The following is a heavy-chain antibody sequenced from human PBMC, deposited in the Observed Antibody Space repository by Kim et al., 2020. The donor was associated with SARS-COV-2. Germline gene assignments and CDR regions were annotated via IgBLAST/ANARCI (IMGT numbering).Heavy chain of an antibody. V-gene: IGHV4-59*01. Sequence: SETLSLTCTVSGGSISSYYWSWIRQPPGKGLEWIGYIYYSGSTNYNPSLKSRVTISVDTSKNQFSLKLSSVTAADTAVCYCARGGYYDYVWGSWGQGTLVTVSS. CDR1: GGSISSYY. CDR2: IYYSGST. CDR3: ARGGYYDYVWGS. D-gene: IGHD3-16*01. J-gene: IGHJ5*02.